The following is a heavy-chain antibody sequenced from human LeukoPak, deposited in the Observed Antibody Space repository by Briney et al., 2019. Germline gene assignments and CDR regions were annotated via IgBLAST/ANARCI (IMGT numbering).Heavy chain of an antibody. D-gene: IGHD3-10*01. V-gene: IGHV6-1*01. CDR2: TYYRSKWYN. CDR3: ARRRRITMVRGVIAYYYYMDV. J-gene: IGHJ6*03. Sequence: SQTLSLTCAISGDSVSSNSAAWNWIRQSPSRGLEWLGRTYYRSKWYNDYAVSVKSRITINPDTSKNQFSLKLSSVTAADTAVYYCARRRRITMVRGVIAYYYYMDVWGKGTTVTISS. CDR1: GDSVSSNSAA.